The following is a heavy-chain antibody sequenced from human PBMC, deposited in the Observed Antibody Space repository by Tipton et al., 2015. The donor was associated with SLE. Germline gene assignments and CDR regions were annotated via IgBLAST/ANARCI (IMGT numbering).Heavy chain of an antibody. CDR2: INQSGTA. Sequence: TLSLTCGVSGGSFNGFYWSWIRQPPGKGLEWIGDINQSGTANYNPSLKSRVTMSVDTSRNQFSLTLSSVTAADTAVYYCARDTDRGSSAYAGAFDFWGQGTVVTVSS. V-gene: IGHV4-34*09. CDR3: ARDTDRGSSAYAGAFDF. J-gene: IGHJ3*01. D-gene: IGHD3-22*01. CDR1: GGSFNGFY.